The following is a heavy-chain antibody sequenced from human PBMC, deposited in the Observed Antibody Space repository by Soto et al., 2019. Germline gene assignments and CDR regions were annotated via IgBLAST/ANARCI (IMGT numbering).Heavy chain of an antibody. V-gene: IGHV4-31*03. CDR3: AREPTGYCSGGSCYYFDP. Sequence: SSETLSLTCTVSGGSISSGGYYWSWIRQHPGKGLEWIGYIYYSGSTYYNPSLKSRVTISVDTSKNQFSLKLSSVTAADTAVYYCAREPTGYCSGGSCYYFDPWGQGTLVTVSS. D-gene: IGHD2-15*01. CDR2: IYYSGST. J-gene: IGHJ5*02. CDR1: GGSISSGGYY.